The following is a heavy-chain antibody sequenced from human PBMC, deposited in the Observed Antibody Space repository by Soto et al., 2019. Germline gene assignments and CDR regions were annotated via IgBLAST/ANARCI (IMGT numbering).Heavy chain of an antibody. V-gene: IGHV3-49*04. Sequence: GSLRLSCTASGXTFGDYAVSWVRQAPGKGLEVVGLIRSKAYGGTTQYAASVKGRFTISRDHYRSIAYLQMNSLKTEDTAVYYCTRAAYAQYGMDVWGQGTTATVSS. CDR1: GXTFGDYA. CDR3: TRAAYAQYGMDV. D-gene: IGHD4-17*01. CDR2: IRSKAYGGTT. J-gene: IGHJ6*02.